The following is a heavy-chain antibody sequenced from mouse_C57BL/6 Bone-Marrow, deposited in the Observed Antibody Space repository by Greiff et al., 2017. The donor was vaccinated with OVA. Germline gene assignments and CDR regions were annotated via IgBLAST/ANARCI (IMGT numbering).Heavy chain of an antibody. J-gene: IGHJ2*01. CDR1: GYTFTGYW. V-gene: IGHV1-9*01. Sequence: QVQLQQSGAELMKPGASVKLSCKATGYTFTGYWIEWVKQRPGHGLEWIGEILPGSGSTNYNAKFKGKATFTADTSSNTAYMQLSSLTAEDSAIYYCAATVDYFDYWGQGTTLTVSS. D-gene: IGHD1-1*01. CDR3: AATVDYFDY. CDR2: ILPGSGST.